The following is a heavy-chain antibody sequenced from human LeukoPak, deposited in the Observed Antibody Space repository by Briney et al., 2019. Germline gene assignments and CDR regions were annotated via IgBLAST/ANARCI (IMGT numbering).Heavy chain of an antibody. Sequence: GGSLRLSCAASGFTFSSYWMSWVRQAPGKGLEWVANIKQDGSEAYYVDSVKGRFTISRDNAKNLLYLEMNSLRAEDTALYYCARVDGSSSCPDYWGQGTLVTVSS. J-gene: IGHJ4*02. CDR3: ARVDGSSSCPDY. V-gene: IGHV3-7*01. D-gene: IGHD6-13*01. CDR1: GFTFSSYW. CDR2: IKQDGSEA.